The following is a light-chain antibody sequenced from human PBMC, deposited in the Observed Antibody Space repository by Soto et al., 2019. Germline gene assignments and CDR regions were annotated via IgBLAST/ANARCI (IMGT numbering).Light chain of an antibody. V-gene: IGKV3-20*01. CDR1: QSVRSSY. CDR3: QQYGNSPLT. CDR2: GAS. Sequence: EIVLTQSPGTLSLSPGERATLSCRASQSVRSSYFAWYQQKPGQPPRLLIFGASSSATGIPDRFSGPGSGTDFTLTISRLETEDCALYYCQQYGNSPLTFGGGTKVEIK. J-gene: IGKJ4*01.